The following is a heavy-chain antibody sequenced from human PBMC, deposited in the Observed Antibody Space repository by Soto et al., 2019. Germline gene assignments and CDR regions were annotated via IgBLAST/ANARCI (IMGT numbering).Heavy chain of an antibody. Sequence: SETLSLTCSVSGDSVSSGSYYWTWIRQSPGKGLEWIGYVYFTGATNYNPSLKSRVTMSRDTSKNQFSLRLNSVTAADTGVYFCARERRSTAHLDYWGQGALVTVS. CDR3: ARERRSTAHLDY. J-gene: IGHJ4*02. CDR1: GDSVSSGSYY. V-gene: IGHV4-61*01. D-gene: IGHD2-21*02. CDR2: VYFTGAT.